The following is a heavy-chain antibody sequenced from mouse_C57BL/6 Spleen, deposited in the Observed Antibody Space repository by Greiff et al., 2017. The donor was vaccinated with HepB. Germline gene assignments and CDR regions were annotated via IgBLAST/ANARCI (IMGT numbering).Heavy chain of an antibody. D-gene: IGHD1-1*01. CDR1: GYTFTSYW. CDR3: ARLSDSSYPYYIDY. CDR2: IYPGSGST. J-gene: IGHJ2*01. Sequence: QVQLQQSGAELVKPGASVKMSCKASGYTFTSYWITWVKQRPGQGLEWIGDIYPGSGSTNYNEKFKGKATLTVDTSSSTAYMQLSSLTSEDSAVYYGARLSDSSYPYYIDYWGQGTTLTVSS. V-gene: IGHV1-55*01.